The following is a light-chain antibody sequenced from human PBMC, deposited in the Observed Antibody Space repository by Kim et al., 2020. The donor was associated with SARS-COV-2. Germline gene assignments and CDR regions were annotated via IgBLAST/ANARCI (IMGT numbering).Light chain of an antibody. CDR3: QQYNSLWT. Sequence: AASVGDRVTITCRASQSISSWLAWYQQKPGKAPKLLIYKASTLESGGPSRFSGSGSGTEFTLTISSLQPDDFASYYCQQYNSLWTFGQGTKVDIK. CDR2: KAS. CDR1: QSISSW. V-gene: IGKV1-5*03. J-gene: IGKJ1*01.